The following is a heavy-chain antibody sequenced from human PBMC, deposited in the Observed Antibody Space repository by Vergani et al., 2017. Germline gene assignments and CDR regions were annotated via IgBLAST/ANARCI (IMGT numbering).Heavy chain of an antibody. CDR2: IDPSDSYT. J-gene: IGHJ4*02. CDR1: GYSFTSYW. Sequence: EVQLVQSGAEVKKPGESLRISCKGSGYSFTSYWISWVRQMPGKGLEWMGRIDPSDSYTNYSPSFQGHVTISADKSISNAYLQWSSLKASDTAMYYCARLGYDSSGYYLRIDYWGQGTLFTVSS. CDR3: ARLGYDSSGYYLRIDY. V-gene: IGHV5-10-1*03. D-gene: IGHD3-22*01.